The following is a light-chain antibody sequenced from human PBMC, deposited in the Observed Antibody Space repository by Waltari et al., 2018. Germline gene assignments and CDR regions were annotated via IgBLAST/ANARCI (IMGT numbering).Light chain of an antibody. Sequence: DIQMTQSPSSLSASVGDRVTITCRAGRRVSTNLNWYQQKPGKGPRLLIYAASSLQGGVPPRFSGSGSGTDFTLTISSLQPEDFATYSCQQSFNVPYTFGQGTKLEL. CDR3: QQSFNVPYT. CDR1: RRVSTN. V-gene: IGKV1-39*01. CDR2: AAS. J-gene: IGKJ2*01.